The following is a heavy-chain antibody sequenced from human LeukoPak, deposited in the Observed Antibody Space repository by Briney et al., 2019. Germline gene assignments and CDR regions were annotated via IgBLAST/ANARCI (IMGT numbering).Heavy chain of an antibody. Sequence: SETLSLTCAVSGVSFDDYYWAWVRQTPGKGLEWIGEINHSGYTNDSPSLKSRVTLSIDTSKMQFSLNLRSVTVADAGIYYCTRMTTGHDYWGQGTLVTVSS. CDR1: GVSFDDYY. CDR3: TRMTTGHDY. V-gene: IGHV4-34*01. CDR2: INHSGYT. J-gene: IGHJ4*02. D-gene: IGHD4-17*01.